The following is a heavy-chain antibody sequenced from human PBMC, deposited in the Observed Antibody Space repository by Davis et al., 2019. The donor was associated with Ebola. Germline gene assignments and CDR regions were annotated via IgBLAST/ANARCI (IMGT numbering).Heavy chain of an antibody. J-gene: IGHJ6*02. CDR2: IKKDGSEK. V-gene: IGHV3-7*01. Sequence: GESLKISCAASGFTFSRDWMHWVRQAPGKGLEWVANIKKDGSEKHYVDSVKGRFTISRDNAKDSLYLHMNSLRDEDMAVYYCARRIILSSRGGVDVWGQGTTVIVSS. CDR3: ARRIILSSRGGVDV. CDR1: GFTFSRDW. D-gene: IGHD2-2*01.